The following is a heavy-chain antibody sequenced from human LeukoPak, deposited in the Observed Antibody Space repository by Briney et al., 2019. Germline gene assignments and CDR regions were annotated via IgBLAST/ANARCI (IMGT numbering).Heavy chain of an antibody. CDR1: GGSISSGGYS. Sequence: SQTLSLTCAVSGGSISSGGYSWSWIRQPPGTGLEWIGYIYHSGSTYYNPSLKSRVTISVDGSKNQFSLKLSSVTAADTAVYYCARVYGDDGEYYFDYWGQGTLVTVSS. J-gene: IGHJ4*02. CDR3: ARVYGDDGEYYFDY. V-gene: IGHV4-30-2*01. D-gene: IGHD4-17*01. CDR2: IYHSGST.